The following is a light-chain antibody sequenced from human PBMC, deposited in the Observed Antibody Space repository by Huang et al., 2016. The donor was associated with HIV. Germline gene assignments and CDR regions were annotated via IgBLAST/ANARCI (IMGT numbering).Light chain of an antibody. J-gene: IGKJ3*01. CDR3: QQLYDYPLT. Sequence: IQLTQSPSSLSASVGDRVTITCRASQGVSSYLAWYQQKPGKVPKLLIYAASTLQSGVPSRFSGSGSVTDFTLTISSLQPEDFATYYCQQLYDYPLTFGPGTKVDIK. V-gene: IGKV1-9*01. CDR1: QGVSSY. CDR2: AAS.